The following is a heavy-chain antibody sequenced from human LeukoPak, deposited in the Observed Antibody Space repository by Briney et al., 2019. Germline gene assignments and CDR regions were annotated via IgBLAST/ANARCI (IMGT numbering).Heavy chain of an antibody. D-gene: IGHD1-26*01. CDR3: TRIRRGSLTSVDY. CDR1: GFSFSTYW. Sequence: GGSLRLSCAASGFSFSTYWMHWVRQAPGKGLVWVSRISDDGRSTDYAESVKGRFTISRDNAKNTLYLQMNSLRVEDTGIYYCTRIRRGSLTSVDYWGQGTLVTVSS. J-gene: IGHJ4*02. V-gene: IGHV3-74*01. CDR2: ISDDGRST.